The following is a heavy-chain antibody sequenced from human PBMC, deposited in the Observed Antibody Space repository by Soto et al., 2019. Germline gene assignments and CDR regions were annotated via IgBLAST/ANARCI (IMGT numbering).Heavy chain of an antibody. J-gene: IGHJ5*02. Sequence: GGSLKISCKGSGYSFTSYWIGWVRQMPGKGLEWMGIIYPGDSDTRYSPSFQGQVTISADKSISTAYLQWSSLKASDTAMYYCARQTYYYDSSGPNWFDPWGQGTLVTVSS. CDR3: ARQTYYYDSSGPNWFDP. D-gene: IGHD3-22*01. V-gene: IGHV5-51*01. CDR1: GYSFTSYW. CDR2: IYPGDSDT.